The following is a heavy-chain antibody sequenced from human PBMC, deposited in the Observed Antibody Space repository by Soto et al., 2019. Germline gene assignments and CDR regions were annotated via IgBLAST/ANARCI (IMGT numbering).Heavy chain of an antibody. CDR2: IWYDGSNK. Sequence: QVQLVESGGGVVQPGRSLRLSCAASGFTFSSYGMHWVRQAPGKGLEWVAVIWYDGSNKYYADSVKGRFTISRDNSKNTLYLQMNSLRAEDTAVYYCARVSRSGFDFDYCGQGTLVTVSS. V-gene: IGHV3-33*01. CDR1: GFTFSSYG. J-gene: IGHJ4*02. CDR3: ARVSRSGFDFDY. D-gene: IGHD3-3*01.